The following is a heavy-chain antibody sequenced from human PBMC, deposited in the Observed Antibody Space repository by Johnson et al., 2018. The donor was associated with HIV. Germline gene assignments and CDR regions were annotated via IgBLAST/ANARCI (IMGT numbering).Heavy chain of an antibody. V-gene: IGHV3-52*01. D-gene: IGHD3-9*01. Sequence: VQLVESGGGLVKPGGSLRLSCAASGFTFSSSWMHWVCQAPEKGLEWVADIKCDGSEKYYADSVKGRFTISRDNSKNTLYLQMNSPRADDTAVYYCAKDLRVFDWFNAYDAFDIWGQGTMVTVSS. J-gene: IGHJ3*02. CDR3: AKDLRVFDWFNAYDAFDI. CDR1: GFTFSSSW. CDR2: IKCDGSEK.